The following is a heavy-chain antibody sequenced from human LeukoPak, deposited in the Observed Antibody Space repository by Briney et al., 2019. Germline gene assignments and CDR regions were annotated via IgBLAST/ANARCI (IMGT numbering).Heavy chain of an antibody. D-gene: IGHD2-21*01. CDR3: ARTLFAELHSIDY. CDR2: ISSSSSYI. V-gene: IGHV3-21*01. CDR1: GFTFSSYS. J-gene: IGHJ4*02. Sequence: KPGGSLRLSCAASGFTFSSYSMNWVRQAPGKGLEWVSSISSSSSYIYYADSVKGRFTISRDNAKNSLYLQMDSLRAEDTAVYYCARTLFAELHSIDYWGQGTLVTVSS.